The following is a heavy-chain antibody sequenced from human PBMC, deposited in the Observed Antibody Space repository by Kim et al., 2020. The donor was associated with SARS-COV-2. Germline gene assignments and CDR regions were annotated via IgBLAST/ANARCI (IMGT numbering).Heavy chain of an antibody. Sequence: GGSLRLSCAASGFTFSSYAMHWVRQAPGKGLEWVAVISYDGSNKYYADSVKGRFTISRDNSKNTLYLQMNSLRAEDTAVYYCASPPQGQNYWGQGTLVTVSS. CDR3: ASPPQGQNY. CDR1: GFTFSSYA. CDR2: ISYDGSNK. J-gene: IGHJ4*02. V-gene: IGHV3-30*04.